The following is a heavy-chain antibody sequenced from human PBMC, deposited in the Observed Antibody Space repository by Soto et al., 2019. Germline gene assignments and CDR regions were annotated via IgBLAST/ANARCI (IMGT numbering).Heavy chain of an antibody. CDR2: IIPIFGTA. CDR1: GGTFSSYA. J-gene: IGHJ4*02. D-gene: IGHD3-22*01. V-gene: IGHV1-69*06. Sequence: QVQLVQSGAEVKKPGSSVKVSCKASGGTFSSYAISWVRQAPGQGLEWMGGIIPIFGTANYAQKFQGRVTITSEKSTSTADMELSSLRSEDTAVYYCASPSRDSSGHATFDYWGQGTLVTVSS. CDR3: ASPSRDSSGHATFDY.